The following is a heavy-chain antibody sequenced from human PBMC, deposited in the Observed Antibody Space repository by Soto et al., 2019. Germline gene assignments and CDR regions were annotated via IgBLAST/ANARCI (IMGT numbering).Heavy chain of an antibody. CDR3: AGVATMLDYYYGMDV. CDR1: GGTFSSYA. CDR2: IIPIFGTA. J-gene: IGHJ6*02. Sequence: SVKVSCKASGGTFSSYAISWVRQAPGQGLEWMGGIIPIFGTANYAQKFQGRVTITADESTSTAYMELSSLRSEDTAVYYCAGVATMLDYYYGMDVWGQGTTVTVSS. D-gene: IGHD5-12*01. V-gene: IGHV1-69*13.